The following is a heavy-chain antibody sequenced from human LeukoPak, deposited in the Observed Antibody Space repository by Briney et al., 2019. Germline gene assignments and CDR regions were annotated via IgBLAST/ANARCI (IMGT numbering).Heavy chain of an antibody. V-gene: IGHV3-23*01. CDR3: ARDCSSAGRCYTGAGAFDI. Sequence: PGGSLRLSCAASGFTFSSYAMSWVRQAPGKGLEWVSAISGSGGSTYYADSVKGRFTISRDNSKNTLYLQMNSLTAEDTAVYYCARDCSSAGRCYTGAGAFDIWGQGTVVTVSS. J-gene: IGHJ3*02. CDR2: ISGSGGST. D-gene: IGHD2-15*01. CDR1: GFTFSSYA.